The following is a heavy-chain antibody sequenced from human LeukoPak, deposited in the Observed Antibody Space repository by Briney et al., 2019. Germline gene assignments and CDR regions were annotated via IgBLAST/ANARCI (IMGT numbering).Heavy chain of an antibody. CDR2: ISWNSGSI. Sequence: GRSLRLSCAASGFTFNDYSMHWVRQAPGKGLEWVSGISWNSGSIGYADSVKGRFSISRDNAKNSLYLQMDSLNPEDTAVYYCAKGLLWSEVYYYYGMDAWGQGTTVTVSS. CDR1: GFTFNDYS. V-gene: IGHV3-9*01. J-gene: IGHJ6*02. CDR3: AKGLLWSEVYYYYGMDA. D-gene: IGHD3-10*01.